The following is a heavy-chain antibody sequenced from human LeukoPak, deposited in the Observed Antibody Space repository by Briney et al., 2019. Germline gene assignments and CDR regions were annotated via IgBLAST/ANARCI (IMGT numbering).Heavy chain of an antibody. V-gene: IGHV4-61*01. CDR1: GGSVSSGSCY. J-gene: IGHJ5*02. CDR2: IYYSGST. Sequence: SETLSLTCTVSGGSVSSGSCYWNWIRQPPGKGLEWIGYIYYSGSTNYNPSLKSRVTISVDRSKNQFSLKLSSVTAADTAVYYCARASASSGWGRQGWFDPWGQGTLVTVSS. CDR3: ARASASSGWGRQGWFDP. D-gene: IGHD6-19*01.